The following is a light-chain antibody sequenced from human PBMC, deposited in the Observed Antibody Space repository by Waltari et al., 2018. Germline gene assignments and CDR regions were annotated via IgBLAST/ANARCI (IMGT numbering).Light chain of an antibody. CDR1: QDIRSD. Sequence: AIQMTQSPSSLSASVGDRVTITCRASQDIRSDLGWYQQKPGKAPKLLIYTASSLQSGVPSRFSGSGSGTYFTLTISSLQPEDFATYYCLQDYDYPWTCGQGTKVEIK. J-gene: IGKJ1*01. V-gene: IGKV1-6*01. CDR2: TAS. CDR3: LQDYDYPWT.